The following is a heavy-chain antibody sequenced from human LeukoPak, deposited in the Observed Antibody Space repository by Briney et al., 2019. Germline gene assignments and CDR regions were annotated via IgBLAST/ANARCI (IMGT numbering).Heavy chain of an antibody. CDR1: GGSISSGSYY. V-gene: IGHV4-61*02. Sequence: SQTLSLTCTVSGGSISSGSYYWSWIRQPAGKGLEWIGRIYTRGNTNYNPSFKSRATISLDTSKNQFSLKLNSVTAADTAVYYCAREFYDWKKGHLRAFAIWGQGTMVTVSS. CDR2: IYTRGNT. J-gene: IGHJ3*02. CDR3: AREFYDWKKGHLRAFAI. D-gene: IGHD1-20*01.